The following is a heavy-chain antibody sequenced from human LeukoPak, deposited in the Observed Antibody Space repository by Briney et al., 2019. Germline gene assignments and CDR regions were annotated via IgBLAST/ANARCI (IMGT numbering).Heavy chain of an antibody. CDR3: ARDYYDSSGGACDI. CDR1: GGSISIGGYY. Sequence: SETLSLTCTVSGGSISIGGYYWSWIRQHPGKGLEWLGYIYYSGSTYYNPSLKSRVTISVDTSKNQFSLKLSSVTAADTAVYYCARDYYDSSGGACDIWGQGTMVTVSS. J-gene: IGHJ3*02. D-gene: IGHD3-22*01. CDR2: IYYSGST. V-gene: IGHV4-31*03.